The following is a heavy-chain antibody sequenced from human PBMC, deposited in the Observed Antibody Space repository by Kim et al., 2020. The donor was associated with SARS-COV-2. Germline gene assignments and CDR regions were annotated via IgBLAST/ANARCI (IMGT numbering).Heavy chain of an antibody. CDR2: IYYSGST. CDR1: GGSISSSCYY. D-gene: IGHD3-10*01. V-gene: IGHV4-39*01. Sequence: SETLSLTCTVSGGSISSSCYYWGWIRQPPGKGLEWIGSIYYSGSTYYNPSLKSRVTISVDTSKNQFSLKLSSVTAADTAVYYCARHKLLWFGELSPPHYSFDFWGQGTLVNVSS. CDR3: ARHKLLWFGELSPPHYSFDF. J-gene: IGHJ4*02.